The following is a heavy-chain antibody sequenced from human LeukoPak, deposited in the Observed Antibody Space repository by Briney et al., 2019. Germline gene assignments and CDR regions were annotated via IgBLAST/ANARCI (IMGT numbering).Heavy chain of an antibody. V-gene: IGHV1-69*01. D-gene: IGHD6-13*01. J-gene: IGHJ4*02. Sequence: GASVKVSCKASGGTFSSYAISWVRQAPEQGLEWMGGIIPIFGTANYAQKFQGRVTITADESTSTAYMELSSLRSEDTAVYYCARDGDGQQAAGTNFDYWGQGTLVTVSS. CDR2: IIPIFGTA. CDR3: ARDGDGQQAAGTNFDY. CDR1: GGTFSSYA.